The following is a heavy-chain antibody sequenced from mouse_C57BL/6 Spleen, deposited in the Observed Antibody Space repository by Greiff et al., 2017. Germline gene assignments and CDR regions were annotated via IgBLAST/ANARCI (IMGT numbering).Heavy chain of an antibody. V-gene: IGHV5-4*01. CDR3: ARDDYGYYFGY. J-gene: IGHJ2*01. CDR1: GFTFSSYA. Sequence: EVHLVESGGGLVKPGGSLKLSCAASGFTFSSYAMSWVRQTPEKRLEWVATISDGGSYTYYPDNVKGRFTISRDKAKNNLYLQMSHLKSEDTATYYCARDDYGYYFGYWGQGTTLTVSS. D-gene: IGHD1-1*01. CDR2: ISDGGSYT.